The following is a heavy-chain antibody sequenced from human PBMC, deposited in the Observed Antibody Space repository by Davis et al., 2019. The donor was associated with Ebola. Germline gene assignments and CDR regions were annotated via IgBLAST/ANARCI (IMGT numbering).Heavy chain of an antibody. D-gene: IGHD1-26*01. J-gene: IGHJ4*02. V-gene: IGHV3-7*03. CDR1: GFTFSNYW. Sequence: GESLKISCAASGFTFSNYWMNWVRQAPGKGLEWVATIKQDGIETNYGDSVKGRFTISRDNAKNSLFLQMNNLRAEDTALYYCGGAWDWGQGTLVTVSS. CDR2: IKQDGIET. CDR3: GGAWD.